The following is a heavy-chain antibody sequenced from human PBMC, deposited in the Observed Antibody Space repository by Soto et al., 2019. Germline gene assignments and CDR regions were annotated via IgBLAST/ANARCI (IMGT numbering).Heavy chain of an antibody. V-gene: IGHV3-30-3*01. CDR3: AIGCTMAGGLWGDYWFDP. CDR2: LSPDGSNK. D-gene: IGHD3-16*01. CDR1: GITLSNYA. J-gene: IGHJ5*02. Sequence: QVQLVESGGGVVQPGGSLRLSCVGSGITLSNYALHWVRQTPGKGLECVAALSPDGSNKYYADSVKGRFTISRDTSKNTLYLHMTSLRAEDTARYYCAIGCTMAGGLWGDYWFDPWGQGSLVAVSS.